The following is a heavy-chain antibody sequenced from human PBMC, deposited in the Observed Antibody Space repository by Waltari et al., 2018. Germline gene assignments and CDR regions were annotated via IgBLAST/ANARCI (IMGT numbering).Heavy chain of an antibody. V-gene: IGHV1-2*01. CDR1: GSTFIGYH. CDR3: VGGXGINGKNLPSDX. D-gene: IGHD1-1*01. Sequence: VXXXQSGAEXNKPXASVKVSCXASGSTFIGYHIHWVLQAPGQGLWWVAXVNPSXGCTKXGKKFQGRGTXTRETSISTAYMELNGLXSDDAGVYXCVGGXGINGKNLPSDXWGQGTXVTVSS. CDR2: VNPSXGCT. J-gene: IGHJ5*02.